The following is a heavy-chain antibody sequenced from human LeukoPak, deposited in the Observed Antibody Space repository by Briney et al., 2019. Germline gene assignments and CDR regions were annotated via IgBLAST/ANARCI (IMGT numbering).Heavy chain of an antibody. J-gene: IGHJ4*02. CDR3: ARRAGAYTHPYDY. D-gene: IGHD3-16*01. CDR1: GFTVSSNS. CDR2: IYSAGNT. V-gene: IGHV3-53*01. Sequence: PGGSLRLSCTVSGFTVSSNSMSWVRQAPGKGLEWVSFIYSAGNTHYSDSVKGRFTTSIDNSKNTLYLQMNSLRAEDTAVYYCARRAGAYTHPYDYWGQGTLVTVSS.